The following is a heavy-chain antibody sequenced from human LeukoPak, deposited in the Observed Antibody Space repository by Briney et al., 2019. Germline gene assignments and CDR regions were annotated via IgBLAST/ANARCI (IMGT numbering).Heavy chain of an antibody. D-gene: IGHD3-22*01. CDR1: GGSFSGYY. V-gene: IGHV4-34*01. Sequence: SETLSLTCAVYGGSFSGYYWSWIRQPPGKGLEWIGEINQSGSTNYNPSLKSRVTISVDTSKNQFSLKLSSVTAADTAVYYCANTPDYYDSSGYYDYWGQGTLVTVSS. J-gene: IGHJ4*02. CDR3: ANTPDYYDSSGYYDY. CDR2: INQSGST.